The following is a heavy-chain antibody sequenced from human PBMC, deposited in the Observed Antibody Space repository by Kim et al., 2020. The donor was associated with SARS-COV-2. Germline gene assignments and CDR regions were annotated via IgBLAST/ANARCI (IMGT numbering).Heavy chain of an antibody. D-gene: IGHD6-13*01. J-gene: IGHJ4*02. Sequence: SETLSLTCAVYGGSFSGYYWSWIRQPPGKGLEWIGEINHSGSTNYNPSLKSRVTISVDTSKNQFSLKLSSVTAADTAVYYCTLAAAGTDYWGQGTLVTVSS. V-gene: IGHV4-34*01. CDR1: GGSFSGYY. CDR3: TLAAAGTDY. CDR2: INHSGST.